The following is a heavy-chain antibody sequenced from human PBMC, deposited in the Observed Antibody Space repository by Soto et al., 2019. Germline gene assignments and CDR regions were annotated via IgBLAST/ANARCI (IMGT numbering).Heavy chain of an antibody. CDR2: ISAYNGNT. J-gene: IGHJ5*02. CDR3: ARTVGTPIRWFDP. Sequence: QVQLVQSGGEVKKPGASVKVSCKASGYTFTNYGISWVRQAPGQGLEWMGWISAYNGNTNYPQKFQGRVTMTTDTYTTTAYIELRSLRFDDTAHYYGARTVGTPIRWFDPWGQGTLVTVSS. V-gene: IGHV1-18*01. CDR1: GYTFTNYG. D-gene: IGHD1-26*01.